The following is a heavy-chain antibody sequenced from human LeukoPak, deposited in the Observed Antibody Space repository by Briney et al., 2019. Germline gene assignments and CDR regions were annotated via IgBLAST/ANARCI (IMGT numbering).Heavy chain of an antibody. V-gene: IGHV1-2*06. D-gene: IGHD1-26*01. Sequence: ASVKVSCKASGYTFTDYYMHWVRQAPGQGLEWMGRISPNSGGTNYAQKFQGRVTWTRDTSISTAYLELSRLRSDDTAVYYCAREGGIGTYSDAFDIWGQGTMVTVSS. CDR3: AREGGIGTYSDAFDI. J-gene: IGHJ3*02. CDR1: GYTFTDYY. CDR2: ISPNSGGT.